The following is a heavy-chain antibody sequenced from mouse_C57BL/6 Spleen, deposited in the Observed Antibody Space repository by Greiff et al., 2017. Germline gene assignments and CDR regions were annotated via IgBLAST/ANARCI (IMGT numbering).Heavy chain of an antibody. J-gene: IGHJ1*03. Sequence: EVQLVESEGGLVQPGSSMKLSCTASGFTFSDYYMAWVRQVPEKGLEWVANINYDGSSTYYLDSLKSRFIISRDNAKNILYLQMSSLKSEDTATYYCARGRNYDGSSDWYFDVWGTGTTVTVSS. CDR3: ARGRNYDGSSDWYFDV. CDR2: INYDGSST. D-gene: IGHD1-1*01. CDR1: GFTFSDYY. V-gene: IGHV5-16*01.